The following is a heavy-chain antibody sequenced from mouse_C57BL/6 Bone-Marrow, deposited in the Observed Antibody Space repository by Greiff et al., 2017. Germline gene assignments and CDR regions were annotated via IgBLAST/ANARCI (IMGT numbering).Heavy chain of an antibody. D-gene: IGHD1-1*02. CDR1: GYSFTDYY. Sequence: VQLKQSGPVLVKPGASVKMSCKASGYSFTDYYMNWVKQSHGKSLEWIGVINPYNGGTSYNQKFKGKSTLTVDKSSSTAYMELNSLTSEGSAVYSGTSGRDYWGQGTLVTVSA. CDR3: TSGRDY. J-gene: IGHJ3*01. CDR2: INPYNGGT. V-gene: IGHV1-19*01.